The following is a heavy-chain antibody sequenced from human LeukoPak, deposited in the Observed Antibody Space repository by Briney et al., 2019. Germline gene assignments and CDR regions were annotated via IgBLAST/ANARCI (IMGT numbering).Heavy chain of an antibody. Sequence: AGGSLRLSCAASGFTFSSYSLSWVRQAPGKGLEWVSYISSAGSTIYYADSVKGRFTISRDNAKNSLYLQMNSLRAEDTAVYYCARQTPVLFYWGQGTLVTVSS. J-gene: IGHJ4*02. V-gene: IGHV3-48*01. CDR2: ISSAGSTI. CDR1: GFTFSSYS. CDR3: ARQTPVLFY.